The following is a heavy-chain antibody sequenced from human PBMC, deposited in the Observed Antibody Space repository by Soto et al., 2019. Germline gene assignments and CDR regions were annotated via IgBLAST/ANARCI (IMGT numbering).Heavy chain of an antibody. CDR1: GFSLSTNGVG. V-gene: IGHV2-5*02. CDR2: IYWDDDK. CDR3: AHRLAIIREVDF. D-gene: IGHD2-21*01. J-gene: IGHJ4*02. Sequence: QITLKESGPTLVKPTQTLTLTCTFSGFSLSTNGVGVGWIRQPPGKALEWLALIYWDDDKRYSPSLKSRLTITKDTSKNQVVLTMTNMDPVDTATYYCAHRLAIIREVDFWGQGALVTVSS.